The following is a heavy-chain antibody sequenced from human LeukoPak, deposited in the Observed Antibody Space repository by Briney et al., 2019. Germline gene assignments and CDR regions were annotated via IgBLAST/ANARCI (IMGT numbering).Heavy chain of an antibody. CDR2: IKSKTDGGTT. CDR1: GFTFDDYA. V-gene: IGHV3-15*01. J-gene: IGHJ6*03. Sequence: PGGSLRLSCAASGFTFDDYAMHWVRQAPGKGLEWVGRIKSKTDGGTTDYAAPVKGRFTISRDDSKNTLYLQMNSLKTEDTAVYYCTTGGELLPPMDYYYYMDVWGKGTTVTVSS. D-gene: IGHD1-26*01. CDR3: TTGGELLPPMDYYYYMDV.